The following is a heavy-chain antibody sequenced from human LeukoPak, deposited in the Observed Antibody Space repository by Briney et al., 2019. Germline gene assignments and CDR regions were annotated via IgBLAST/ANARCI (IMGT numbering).Heavy chain of an antibody. Sequence: GGSLRLSCAASGFTFSSYGMSWVRQAPGKGLEWVSAISGSGGSTYYADSVKGRFTISRDNSKNTLYLQMNSLRAEDTAVYYCAKGPLHWGVVVVAVGLVYWGQGTLVTVSS. D-gene: IGHD2-15*01. J-gene: IGHJ4*02. CDR2: ISGSGGST. V-gene: IGHV3-23*01. CDR3: AKGPLHWGVVVVAVGLVY. CDR1: GFTFSSYG.